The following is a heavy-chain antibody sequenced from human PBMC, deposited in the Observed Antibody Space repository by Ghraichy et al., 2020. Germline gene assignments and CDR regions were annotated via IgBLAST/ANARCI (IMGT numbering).Heavy chain of an antibody. J-gene: IGHJ6*02. CDR3: ARGSTVVRYYYYDGMDV. D-gene: IGHD4-23*01. V-gene: IGHV3-48*02. CDR1: GFTLSSYS. CDR2: INTSSRVI. Sequence: GGSLRLSCVASGFTLSSYSMTWVRQAPGKGLEWVSYINTSSRVISYADSVQGRFTVSRDNAQNSLYLQMNSLRDEDTAVYYCARGSTVVRYYYYDGMDVLGQGTTVTVSS.